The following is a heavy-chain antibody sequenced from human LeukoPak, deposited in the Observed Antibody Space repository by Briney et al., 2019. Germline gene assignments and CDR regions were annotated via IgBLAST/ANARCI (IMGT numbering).Heavy chain of an antibody. CDR1: GGTFSSYA. CDR3: ATDRIARQPQFDY. D-gene: IGHD6-13*01. V-gene: IGHV1-18*01. CDR2: ISAYNGNT. Sequence: GSSVKVSCKASGGTFSSYAISWVRQAPGQGLEWMGWISAYNGNTNYAQKLQGRVTMTTDTSTSTAYMELRSLRSDDTAVYYCATDRIARQPQFDYWGQGTLVTVSP. J-gene: IGHJ4*02.